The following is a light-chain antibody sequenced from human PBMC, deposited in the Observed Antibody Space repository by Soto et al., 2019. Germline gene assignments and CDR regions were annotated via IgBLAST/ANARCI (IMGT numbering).Light chain of an antibody. CDR1: QSVRSRY. CDR2: DAS. V-gene: IGKV3-20*01. CDR3: QQYGSSVT. J-gene: IGKJ4*01. Sequence: DIVLTQSPGTLSLSPGERATLSCRASQSVRSRYLAWYQQKAGQAPRLLIYDASRRATGTPDRFSGSGSGTDFTLTISRLEPEDLAVYYCQQYGSSVTFGGGTKVEIK.